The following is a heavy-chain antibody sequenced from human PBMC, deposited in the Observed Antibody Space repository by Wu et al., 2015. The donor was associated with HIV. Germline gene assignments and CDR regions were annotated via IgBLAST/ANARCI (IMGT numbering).Heavy chain of an antibody. CDR2: YVPISGST. D-gene: IGHD1-1*01. J-gene: IGHJ2*01. CDR3: ATSKIAHITTGRVGFRRADWYFLV. V-gene: IGHV1-69*12. Sequence: QVQVMQSGAEVKRPGSSVTVSCTASGGAFNSNAVSWVRHVPGQGLGVATEAYVPISGSTTVAQRFQGKVTITADGSKTTVYLGVNRVTPEDTGVYYCATSKIAHITTGRVGFRRADWYFLVWGQGSLVTVSS. CDR1: GGAFNSNA.